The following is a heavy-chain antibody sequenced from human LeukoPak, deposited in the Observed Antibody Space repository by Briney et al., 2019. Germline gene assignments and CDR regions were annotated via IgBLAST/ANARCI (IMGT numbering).Heavy chain of an antibody. D-gene: IGHD1-14*01. CDR2: INPSGGST. J-gene: IGHJ1*01. V-gene: IGHV1-46*01. CDR3: AREGNPQYFQH. Sequence: ASVKVSCKASGYTFTSYYMHWVRQAPGQGLEWMGIINPSGGSTSYAQKFQGRVTMTRDMSTSTVYMELSSLRSEDTAVYYCAREGNPQYFQHWGQGTLVTVSS. CDR1: GYTFTSYY.